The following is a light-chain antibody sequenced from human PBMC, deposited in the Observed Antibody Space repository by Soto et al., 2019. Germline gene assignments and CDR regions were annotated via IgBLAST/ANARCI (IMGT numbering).Light chain of an antibody. V-gene: IGLV1-47*01. CDR2: RND. CDR3: AEWDDSLSGVV. Sequence: QSVLTQPPSASGTPGQRVTISCSGSSSNIGSNYVYWYQQLPGTAPQLLIYRNDQRPSGVPDRFSGYNSGTSASPAIRGLRSDDEADYYCAEWDDSLSGVVFGGGTKLTVL. J-gene: IGLJ3*02. CDR1: SSNIGSNY.